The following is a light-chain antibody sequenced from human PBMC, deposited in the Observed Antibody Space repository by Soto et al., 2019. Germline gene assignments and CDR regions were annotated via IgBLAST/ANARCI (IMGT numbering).Light chain of an antibody. CDR1: QDIRNE. J-gene: IGKJ1*01. CDR3: LQDYNYPRT. CDR2: AAS. V-gene: IGKV1-6*02. Sequence: AIQMTQSPSSLSAAVGDRVTITCRASQDIRNELGWYQQKPGKAPNLLIYAASSLHTGVPSRFSGSGSCSYFTLTISGLQSDDFATYYCLQDYNYPRTFGRGTKVEVK.